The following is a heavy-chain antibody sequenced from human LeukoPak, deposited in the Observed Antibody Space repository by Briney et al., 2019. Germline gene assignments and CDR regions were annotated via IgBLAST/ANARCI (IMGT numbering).Heavy chain of an antibody. CDR3: VKGSERSRPYYFDY. Sequence: GGSLRLSCAASGFTFSSYAMTWVRQAPGKGLEWVSAITDSGGDTYHADSVKGRFTISRDNSKNTLYMQMNRLRAEDTAIYYCVKGSERSRPYYFDYWGQGTLVTVSS. V-gene: IGHV3-23*01. CDR2: ITDSGGDT. CDR1: GFTFSSYA. D-gene: IGHD3-3*01. J-gene: IGHJ4*02.